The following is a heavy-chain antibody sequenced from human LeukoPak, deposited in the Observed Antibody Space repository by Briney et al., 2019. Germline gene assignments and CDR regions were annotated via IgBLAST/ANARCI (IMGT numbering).Heavy chain of an antibody. CDR2: ISSSGSTI. D-gene: IGHD3-10*01. J-gene: IGHJ6*03. CDR1: GFTFSDYY. Sequence: GGSLRLSCAASGFTFSDYYMSWIRQAPGKGLEWVSYISSSGSTIYYADSVKGRFTISRDNAKNSLYLQMNSLRAEDTAVYYCTRDNHGYYGSGSYYNPWYYYYYMDVWGQGTTVTVSS. CDR3: TRDNHGYYGSGSYYNPWYYYYYMDV. V-gene: IGHV3-11*01.